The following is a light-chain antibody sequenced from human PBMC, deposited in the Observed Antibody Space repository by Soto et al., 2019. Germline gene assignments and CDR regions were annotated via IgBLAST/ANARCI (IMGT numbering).Light chain of an antibody. CDR3: CSYAGSYIFAI. J-gene: IGLJ2*01. CDR1: SSDVGAYNF. V-gene: IGLV2-11*01. Sequence: QSALTQPRSVSGSPGQSVTISRTGTSSDVGAYNFVSWYQHHPGQAPKVMIYDVNQRPSGVPDRFSGSKSGNTASLTISGLQAEDEADYYCCSYAGSYIFAIFGGGTKVTVL. CDR2: DVN.